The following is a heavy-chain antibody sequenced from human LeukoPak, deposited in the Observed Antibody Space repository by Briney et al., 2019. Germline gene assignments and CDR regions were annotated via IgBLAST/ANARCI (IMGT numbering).Heavy chain of an antibody. V-gene: IGHV3-21*01. CDR1: GFTFSSYS. CDR2: ISSSSSYI. Sequence: PGGSLRLSCAASGFTFSSYSMSWVRQAPGKGLEWVSSISSSSSYIYYADSVKGRFTISRDNAKNSLYLQMNSLRAEDTAVYYCARDRLDDYYDSSGQGYWGQGTLVTVSS. D-gene: IGHD3-22*01. CDR3: ARDRLDDYYDSSGQGY. J-gene: IGHJ4*02.